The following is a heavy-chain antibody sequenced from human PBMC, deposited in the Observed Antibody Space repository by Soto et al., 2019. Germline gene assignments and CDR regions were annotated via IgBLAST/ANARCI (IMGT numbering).Heavy chain of an antibody. CDR2: IYYSGST. J-gene: IGHJ4*02. CDR1: GGSISSSSYY. V-gene: IGHV4-39*01. Sequence: QLQLQESGPGLVKPSETLSLTCTVSGGSISSSSYYWGWIRQPPGKGLEWIGRIYYSGSTYYNPSLKSRVTISVDTSKNQFSLKLSSVTAADTAVYYCASSPHYDFWSGYFDYWGQGTLVTVSS. D-gene: IGHD3-3*01. CDR3: ASSPHYDFWSGYFDY.